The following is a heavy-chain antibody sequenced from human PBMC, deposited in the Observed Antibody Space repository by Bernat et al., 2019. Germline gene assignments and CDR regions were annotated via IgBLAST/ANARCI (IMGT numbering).Heavy chain of an antibody. J-gene: IGHJ5*02. D-gene: IGHD6-6*01. V-gene: IGHV4-39*02. CDR3: ARRGSSSPRNWFDP. CDR1: GGSISSSAYY. Sequence: QQQLKESGPRLVKPSETLSLTCTVSGGSISSSAYYWDWIRQPPGKGLEWIGGIYYSGRTYYNPSLRSRVSISGDTSRNHFSVKLSSVTAADTAVYYCARRGSSSPRNWFDPWGQGTLVTVSS. CDR2: IYYSGRT.